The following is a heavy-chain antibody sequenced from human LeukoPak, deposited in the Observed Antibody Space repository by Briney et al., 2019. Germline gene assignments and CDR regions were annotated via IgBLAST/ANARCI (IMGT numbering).Heavy chain of an antibody. V-gene: IGHV3-30-3*01. Sequence: GGSLRLSCAASGFTFSSYAMHWVRQAPGKGLEWVAVISYDGSNKYYADSVKGRFTISRDNSKNTLYLQMNSLRAEDTAVYYCAGGVQWLLINWGQGTLVTVSS. CDR1: GFTFSSYA. CDR3: AGGVQWLLIN. D-gene: IGHD6-19*01. CDR2: ISYDGSNK. J-gene: IGHJ4*02.